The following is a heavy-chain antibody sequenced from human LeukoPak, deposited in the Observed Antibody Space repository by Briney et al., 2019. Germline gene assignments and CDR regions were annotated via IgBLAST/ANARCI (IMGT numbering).Heavy chain of an antibody. D-gene: IGHD3-3*01. CDR1: GGSISSSSYY. J-gene: IGHJ3*02. V-gene: IGHV4-39*07. CDR3: ASVFECGALGDAFDI. CDR2: IYYSGST. Sequence: SETLSLTCTVSGGSISSSSYYWGWIRQPPGKGLEWIGSIYYSGSTYYNPSLKSRVTISVDTSKNQFSPKLRSVSCADTGVYYCASVFECGALGDAFDIWGQGTMVTVSS.